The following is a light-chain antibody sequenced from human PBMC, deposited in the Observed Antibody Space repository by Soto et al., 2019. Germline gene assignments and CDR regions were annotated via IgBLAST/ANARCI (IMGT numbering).Light chain of an antibody. CDR2: EVS. V-gene: IGLV2-14*01. J-gene: IGLJ1*01. Sequence: QSVLTQPASVSGSPGQSITISCTGSSGDIGAYNYVSWFQQYPGKAPKLIISEVSNRPSGVSNRFSGSKSGTAASLTISGLPTEDEADYFCFSFTTDCTHVLGTGTKVTVL. CDR3: FSFTTDCTHV. CDR1: SGDIGAYNY.